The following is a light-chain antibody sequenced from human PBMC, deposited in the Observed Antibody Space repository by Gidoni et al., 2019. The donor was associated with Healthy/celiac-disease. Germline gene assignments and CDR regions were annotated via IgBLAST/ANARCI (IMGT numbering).Light chain of an antibody. J-gene: IGKJ1*01. V-gene: IGKV1-5*01. CDR2: DAS. Sequence: DTQMIQSPSTLSASVGDRVTITCLASQSISSWLVWYQQKPGKAPKRLIYDASSLESGVPSRFSGSGSGTEFTLTISSLHPDDFATYYCQQYNSYSRTFGQGTKVEIK. CDR1: QSISSW. CDR3: QQYNSYSRT.